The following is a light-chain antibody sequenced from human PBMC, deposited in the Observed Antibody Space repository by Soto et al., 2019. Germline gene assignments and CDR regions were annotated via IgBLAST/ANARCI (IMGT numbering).Light chain of an antibody. CDR2: SNN. V-gene: IGLV1-44*01. CDR3: VAWDDSLNGYVV. CDR1: SSNIGSNN. Sequence: QAVVTQPPSASGTPGQRVTISCSGSSSNIGSNNVNWYQQLTGTAPKLVIYSNNQRPSGVPDRFSGSKSGTSASLAISGLQSEDEADYYCVAWDDSLNGYVVFGGGTKLTVL. J-gene: IGLJ2*01.